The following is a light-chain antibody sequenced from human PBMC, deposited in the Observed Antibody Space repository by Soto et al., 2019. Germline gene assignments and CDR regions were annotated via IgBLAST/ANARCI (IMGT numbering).Light chain of an antibody. CDR2: KAS. Sequence: DIQMPQSHSTLSGSVGDRVTITCLASQTISSWLAWYQQKPGKAPKLLIYKASTLKSGVPSRFSGSGSGTEFTLTISNLQPDDFATYYCQQSDNYPLTFGGGTKLDIK. CDR3: QQSDNYPLT. CDR1: QTISSW. J-gene: IGKJ4*01. V-gene: IGKV1-5*03.